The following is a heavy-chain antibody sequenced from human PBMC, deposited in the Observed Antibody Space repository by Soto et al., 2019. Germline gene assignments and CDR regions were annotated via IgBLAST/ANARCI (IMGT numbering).Heavy chain of an antibody. CDR3: AREGPPSYYDFWSGITWGMDV. CDR2: ISYDGSNK. J-gene: IGHJ6*02. CDR1: GFTFSSYA. D-gene: IGHD3-3*01. Sequence: GSLRLSCAASGFTFSSYAMHWVRQAPGKGLEWVAVISYDGSNKYYADSVKGRFTISRDNSKNTLYLQMNSLRAEDTAVYYCAREGPPSYYDFWSGITWGMDVWGQGTTVTVSS. V-gene: IGHV3-30-3*01.